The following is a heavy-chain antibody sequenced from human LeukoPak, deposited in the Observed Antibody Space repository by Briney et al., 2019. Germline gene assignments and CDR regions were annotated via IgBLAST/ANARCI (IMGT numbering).Heavy chain of an antibody. CDR2: INPNSGGT. Sequence: ASVTVSCKASGYTFTGYCMHWVRQAPGQGLEWMGWINPNSGGTNYAQKFQGRVTMTRDTSISTAYMELSRLRSDDTAMYYCARVPDTRNPTGNWFDPWGQGTLVTVSS. D-gene: IGHD1-14*01. CDR3: ARVPDTRNPTGNWFDP. J-gene: IGHJ5*02. V-gene: IGHV1-2*02. CDR1: GYTFTGYC.